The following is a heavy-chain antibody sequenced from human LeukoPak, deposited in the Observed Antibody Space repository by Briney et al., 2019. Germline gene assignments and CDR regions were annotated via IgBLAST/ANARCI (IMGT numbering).Heavy chain of an antibody. V-gene: IGHV3-33*01. Sequence: GRSLRLSCAASGFTFSSYGMPWVRQAPGKGLEWVAVIWYDGGNKYYADSVKGRFTISRDNSKNTLYLQMNSLRAEDTAVYYCARAITIFGVVKKDGMDVWGQGTTVTVSS. CDR1: GFTFSSYG. CDR3: ARAITIFGVVKKDGMDV. CDR2: IWYDGGNK. D-gene: IGHD3-3*01. J-gene: IGHJ6*02.